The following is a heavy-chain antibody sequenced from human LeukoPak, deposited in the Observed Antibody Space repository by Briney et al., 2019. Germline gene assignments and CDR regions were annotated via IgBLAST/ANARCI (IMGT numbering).Heavy chain of an antibody. V-gene: IGHV3-7*01. Sequence: GGSLILFCAASGFTFTSNWMNWFRQAPGMGLEWVANIKQDGSEKYYVDSVKGRFTISRDNAKNSLYLQMNSLRAEDTAVYYCARDPDRDGVDYWGQGTLVTVSS. CDR1: GFTFTSNW. CDR2: IKQDGSEK. J-gene: IGHJ4*02. CDR3: ARDPDRDGVDY. D-gene: IGHD1-14*01.